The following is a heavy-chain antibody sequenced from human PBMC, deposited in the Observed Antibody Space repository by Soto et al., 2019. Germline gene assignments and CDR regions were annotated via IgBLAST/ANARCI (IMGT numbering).Heavy chain of an antibody. V-gene: IGHV4-59*01. Sequence: SETLSLTCTVSGGYISSYYWSRIRQPPGKGLEWIGYIYYSGSTNYNPSLKSRVTMSVDTSKNQFSLKLSSVTAADTAVYYCARGGSGSYYNYYMDVWGKGTTVTVSS. D-gene: IGHD3-10*01. CDR3: ARGGSGSYYNYYMDV. CDR1: GGYISSYY. J-gene: IGHJ6*03. CDR2: IYYSGST.